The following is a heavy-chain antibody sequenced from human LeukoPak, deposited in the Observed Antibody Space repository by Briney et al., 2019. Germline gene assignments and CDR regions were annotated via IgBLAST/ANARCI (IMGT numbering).Heavy chain of an antibody. V-gene: IGHV4-34*01. J-gene: IGHJ6*02. CDR2: INHSGST. Sequence: SETLSLTCAVYGGSFSGYYWSWIRQPPGKGLEWIGEINHSGSTNYNPSLKSRVTISVDTSKNQFSLKLSSVTAADTAVYYCASREGTYYYYGMDVWGQGTTVTVSS. D-gene: IGHD1-1*01. CDR1: GGSFSGYY. CDR3: ASREGTYYYYGMDV.